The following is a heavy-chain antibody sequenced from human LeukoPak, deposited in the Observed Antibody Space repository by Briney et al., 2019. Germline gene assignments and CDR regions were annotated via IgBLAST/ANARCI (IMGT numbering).Heavy chain of an antibody. V-gene: IGHV3-11*06. Sequence: GGSLRLSCAASGFIFSDYYMTWIRQAPGKGLEWISYISSSSYTDYADSVKGRFTISRDNAKNSLCLQMNSLRVEDTAVYYCARGAIYDSSGYRWFDPWGQGTLVTVSS. J-gene: IGHJ5*02. CDR3: ARGAIYDSSGYRWFDP. CDR2: ISSSSYT. D-gene: IGHD3-22*01. CDR1: GFIFSDYY.